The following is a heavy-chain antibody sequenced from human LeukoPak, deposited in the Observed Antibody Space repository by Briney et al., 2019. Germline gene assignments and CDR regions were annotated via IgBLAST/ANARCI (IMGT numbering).Heavy chain of an antibody. D-gene: IGHD2-2*01. J-gene: IGHJ5*02. CDR2: ISSSSSYI. Sequence: GGSLRLSCAASGFTFSSYSMNWVRQAPGKGLEWVSSISSSSSYIYYADSVKGRFTISRDNAKNSLYLQMNSLRAEDTAVYYCARDHHIVVVPAATRKDWFDPWGQGALVTVSS. CDR3: ARDHHIVVVPAATRKDWFDP. CDR1: GFTFSSYS. V-gene: IGHV3-21*01.